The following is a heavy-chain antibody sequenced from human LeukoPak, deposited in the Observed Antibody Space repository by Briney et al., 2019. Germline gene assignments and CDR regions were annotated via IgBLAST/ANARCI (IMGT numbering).Heavy chain of an antibody. Sequence: SETLSLTCTVSGASIRSGDYYWSWIRQPPGKGLEWIGYIYYSGSTYYNPSLKSRVTISVDTSKNQFSLKLSSVTAADTAVYYCARAPYYYDSSGYSYYFDYWGQGTLVTVSS. D-gene: IGHD3-22*01. CDR2: IYYSGST. CDR1: GASIRSGDYY. V-gene: IGHV4-30-4*01. J-gene: IGHJ4*02. CDR3: ARAPYYYDSSGYSYYFDY.